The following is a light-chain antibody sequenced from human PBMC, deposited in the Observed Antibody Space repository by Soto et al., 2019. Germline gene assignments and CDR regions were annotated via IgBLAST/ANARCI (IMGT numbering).Light chain of an antibody. CDR2: DPS. V-gene: IGKV3-15*01. CDR3: LEDSSWPPLYI. CDR1: QSVSSY. Sequence: EIEMPQSPATLSVALGERVTLSCRASQSVSSYLAWYQQKPGQAPRLLISDPSPRATDIPDRFSGSGSGTDFTLTSSSLQPTDSAVYYGLEDSSWPPLYIVGQGTKLEIK. J-gene: IGKJ2*01.